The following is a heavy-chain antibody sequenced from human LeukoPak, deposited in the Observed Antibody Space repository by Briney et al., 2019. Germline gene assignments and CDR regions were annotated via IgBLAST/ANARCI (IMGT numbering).Heavy chain of an antibody. V-gene: IGHV4-59*08. D-gene: IGHD3-10*01. CDR3: ARFEYMGSGNGWFDP. J-gene: IGHJ5*02. CDR1: GGSISSYY. CDR2: IYYSGST. Sequence: SQTLSLTCTVSGGSISSYYWSWIRQPPGKGLEWIGYIYYSGSTNYNPSLKSRVTISVDTSKNQFSLKLSSVTAADTAVYYCARFEYMGSGNGWFDPWGQGTLVTVSS.